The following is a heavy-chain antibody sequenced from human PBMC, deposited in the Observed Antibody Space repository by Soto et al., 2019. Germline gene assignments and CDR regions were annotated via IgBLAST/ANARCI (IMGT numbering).Heavy chain of an antibody. CDR1: GYTFTTYG. D-gene: IGHD3-10*01. V-gene: IGHV1-18*01. Sequence: ASVKVSCKASGYTFTTYGISWVRQAPGQGLEWMGWISAYNGNTNYAQKLKGRVTLTTDTSTSTPYMKLRSLRSDDTAVNYCAREPSPLLWFGELFPLDYWGQGTLVTVSS. J-gene: IGHJ4*02. CDR2: ISAYNGNT. CDR3: AREPSPLLWFGELFPLDY.